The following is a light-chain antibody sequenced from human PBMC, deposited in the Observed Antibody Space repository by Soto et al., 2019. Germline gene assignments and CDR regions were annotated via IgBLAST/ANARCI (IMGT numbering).Light chain of an antibody. V-gene: IGKV3-15*01. Sequence: EIVMTHSPATLSVSPGERATLSCRASQSVRDNLAWYQQKPGQAPRLLIYGASTRATGIPARFSGSGSGTEFTLTINSLQSEDFALYFCQQSNKWPYTFGQGTKLEIK. J-gene: IGKJ2*01. CDR2: GAS. CDR3: QQSNKWPYT. CDR1: QSVRDN.